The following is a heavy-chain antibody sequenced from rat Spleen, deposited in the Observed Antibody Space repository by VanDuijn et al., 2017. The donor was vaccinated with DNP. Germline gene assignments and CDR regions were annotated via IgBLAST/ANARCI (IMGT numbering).Heavy chain of an antibody. Sequence: EVQLQESGPGLVKPSQSLSLTCSVTGYSIASNYWAWIRKFPGNKMEWIGHISYSGSTTYNPSLKSRISIARDTSKNQFFLQLNSVATEDTATYYCARWAHYFDYWGQGVMVTVSS. CDR3: ARWAHYFDY. CDR1: GYSIASNY. J-gene: IGHJ2*01. CDR2: ISYSGST. V-gene: IGHV3-1*01.